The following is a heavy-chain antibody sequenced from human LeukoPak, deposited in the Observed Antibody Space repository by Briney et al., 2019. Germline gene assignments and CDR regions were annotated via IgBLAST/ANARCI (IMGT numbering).Heavy chain of an antibody. V-gene: IGHV3-7*01. CDR3: ARDEHF. CDR2: INQGGSEK. CDR1: GFSFSSYW. D-gene: IGHD1/OR15-1a*01. Sequence: GGSLRLSCAASGFSFSSYWMSWVRQAPGKGLEWVAYINQGGSEKYYVDSVRGRFTISRDDAKNSLYLQMNSLRAEDTAVYYCARDEHFWGQGTLVTVSS. J-gene: IGHJ4*02.